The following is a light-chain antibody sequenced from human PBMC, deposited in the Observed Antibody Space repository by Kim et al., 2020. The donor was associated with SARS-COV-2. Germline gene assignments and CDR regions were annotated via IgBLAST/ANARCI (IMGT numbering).Light chain of an antibody. CDR2: EVN. CDR3: SSYAGRQNLV. V-gene: IGLV2-8*01. CDR1: GSDIGGYNF. J-gene: IGLJ2*01. Sequence: GQYVTESCTEPGSDIGGYNFVAWYQQHPGKAPKVMIYEVNKRPSGVPDRFSGSKSGNTASLTVSGLQAEDEADYYCSSYAGRQNLVFGGGTQLTVL.